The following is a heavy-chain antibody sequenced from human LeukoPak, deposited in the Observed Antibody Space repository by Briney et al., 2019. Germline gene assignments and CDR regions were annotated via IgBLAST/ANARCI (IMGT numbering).Heavy chain of an antibody. J-gene: IGHJ4*02. Sequence: GGSLRLSCAASGFTVSSNYMSWVRQAPGKGLEWVSVIYSGGSTYYADSVKGRFTISRDNSKNTLYLQMNSLRAEDTAVYYCARAVAGTKVGFDYWGQGTLVTVSS. CDR3: ARAVAGTKVGFDY. CDR2: IYSGGST. D-gene: IGHD6-19*01. CDR1: GFTVSSNY. V-gene: IGHV3-66*01.